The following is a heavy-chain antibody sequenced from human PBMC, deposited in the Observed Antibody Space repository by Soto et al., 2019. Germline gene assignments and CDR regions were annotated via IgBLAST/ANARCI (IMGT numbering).Heavy chain of an antibody. V-gene: IGHV4-59*01. D-gene: IGHD2-15*01. J-gene: IGHJ6*02. CDR3: ARVHSGYCSGGSCPWSYYYYGMDV. Sequence: SETLSLTCTVSGGSISSYYWSWIRQPPGKGLEWIGYIYYSGSTNYNPSLKSRVTISVDTSKNQFSLKLSSVTAADTAVYYCARVHSGYCSGGSCPWSYYYYGMDVWGQGNTVTVSS. CDR2: IYYSGST. CDR1: GGSISSYY.